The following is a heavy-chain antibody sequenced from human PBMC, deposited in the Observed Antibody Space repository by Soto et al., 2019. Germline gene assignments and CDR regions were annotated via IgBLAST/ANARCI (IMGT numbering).Heavy chain of an antibody. J-gene: IGHJ4*02. CDR3: ARGYRWTHFDY. V-gene: IGHV4-34*01. CDR1: GGSFSGYY. Sequence: SETLSLTCAVYGGSFSGYYWSWIRQPPGKGLEWIGEINHSGSTNYNPSLKSRVTISVDTSKNQFSLKLSSVTAADTAVYYCARGYRWTHFDYWGQGTLVTVSS. CDR2: INHSGST. D-gene: IGHD2-15*01.